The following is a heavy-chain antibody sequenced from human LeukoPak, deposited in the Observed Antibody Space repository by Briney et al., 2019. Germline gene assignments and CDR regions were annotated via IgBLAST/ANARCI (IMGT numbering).Heavy chain of an antibody. CDR3: NRLKEIPTITEAFDI. CDR2: IRSRTNNYAA. CDR1: GFIFADSA. Sequence: GGSLRLSCTASGFIFADSAIHWVRQAPGKGLEWVGRIRSRTNNYAAASAASVKDRFTVSRDDSKDTAYLQMNSLKSEDTAVYYCNRLKEIPTITEAFDIWGQGAMVTVSS. D-gene: IGHD5-24*01. J-gene: IGHJ3*02. V-gene: IGHV3-73*01.